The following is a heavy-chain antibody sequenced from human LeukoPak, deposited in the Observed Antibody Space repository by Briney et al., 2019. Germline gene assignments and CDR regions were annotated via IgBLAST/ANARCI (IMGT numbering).Heavy chain of an antibody. CDR3: AKVRYSGSYQVNRYYFDY. D-gene: IGHD1-26*01. J-gene: IGHJ4*02. Sequence: ETLSLTCAVYGGSFSGYYWSWIRQPPGKGLEWVSAISGSGGSTYYADSVKGRFTISRDNSKNTLYLQMNSLRAEDTAVYYCAKVRYSGSYQVNRYYFDYWGQGTLVTVSS. CDR1: GGSFSGYY. CDR2: ISGSGGST. V-gene: IGHV3-23*01.